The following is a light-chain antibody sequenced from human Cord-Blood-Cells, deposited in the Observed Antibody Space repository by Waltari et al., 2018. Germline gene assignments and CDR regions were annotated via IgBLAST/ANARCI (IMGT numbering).Light chain of an antibody. J-gene: IGLJ3*02. CDR3: AAWDDSLNGWV. CDR1: SSNIGSHT. Sequence: QSVLTQPPSASGTPGQRVTISCSGSSSNIGSHTVNWYQQLPGTAPKLLIYSNNPRPSGVPDRFSGSKSGTSASLAISGLQSEDEADYDCAAWDDSLNGWVFGGGTKLTVL. V-gene: IGLV1-44*01. CDR2: SNN.